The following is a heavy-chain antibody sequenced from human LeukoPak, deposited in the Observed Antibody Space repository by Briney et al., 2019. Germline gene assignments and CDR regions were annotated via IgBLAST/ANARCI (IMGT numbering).Heavy chain of an antibody. D-gene: IGHD3-3*01. Sequence: SETLSLTCTVSGVSISSYYWNWIRQPAGKGLEWIGRIYTSGSTNFNPSLKSRVTISVDTSKNQFSLKLSSVTAADTAVYYCARDVRYYDFWSGLNWFDPWGQGTLVTVSS. V-gene: IGHV4-4*07. CDR2: IYTSGST. CDR3: ARDVRYYDFWSGLNWFDP. CDR1: GVSISSYY. J-gene: IGHJ5*02.